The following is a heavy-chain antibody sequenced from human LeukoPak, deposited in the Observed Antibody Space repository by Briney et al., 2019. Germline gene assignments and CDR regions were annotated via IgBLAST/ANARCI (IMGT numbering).Heavy chain of an antibody. Sequence: RPSETLSLTCTVSGGSISNYYWTWIRQPPGKGLEWIGYIYYSGSTNYNPSLKSRVTISVDTSKNQFSLKLSSVTAADTAVYYCARSPRGSVRGWYLGNAFDIWGQGTMVTVSS. CDR1: GGSISNYY. CDR3: ARSPRGSVRGWYLGNAFDI. J-gene: IGHJ3*02. CDR2: IYYSGST. D-gene: IGHD6-19*01. V-gene: IGHV4-59*01.